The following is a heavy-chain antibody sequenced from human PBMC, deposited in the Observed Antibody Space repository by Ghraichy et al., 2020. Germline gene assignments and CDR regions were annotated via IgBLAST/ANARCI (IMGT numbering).Heavy chain of an antibody. CDR1: GGSFSSYA. Sequence: SVKVSCKASGGSFSSYAISWVRQAPGQGLEWMGGIIPIFGTGNYAQKFQGRVTITADESTSTAYMELSSLRSEDTAVYYCARGRQQQLVLPFDYWGQGTLVTVSS. V-gene: IGHV1-69*13. CDR3: ARGRQQQLVLPFDY. CDR2: IIPIFGTG. J-gene: IGHJ4*02. D-gene: IGHD6-13*01.